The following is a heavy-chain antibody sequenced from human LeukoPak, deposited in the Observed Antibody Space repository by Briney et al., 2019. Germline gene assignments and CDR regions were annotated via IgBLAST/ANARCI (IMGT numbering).Heavy chain of an antibody. CDR2: IWSDGSNK. D-gene: IGHD1-26*01. V-gene: IGHV3-33*01. J-gene: IGHJ6*02. Sequence: GRSLTLSCAASGFTFSDYGIHWVRQAPGKGLEWVAIIWSDGSNKYYADSVKGRFTISRDNSKNTLYLQMNSLRAEDTAVYYCARALYIGSFYGMDVWAKGPRSPSP. CDR3: ARALYIGSFYGMDV. CDR1: GFTFSDYG.